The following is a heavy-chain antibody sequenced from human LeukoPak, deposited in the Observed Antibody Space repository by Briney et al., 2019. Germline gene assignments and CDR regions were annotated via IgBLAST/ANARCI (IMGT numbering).Heavy chain of an antibody. CDR1: GDSISSAGYY. V-gene: IGHV4-31*03. CDR2: IYYSGTT. Sequence: RTSETLSLTCTVSGDSISSAGYYWSWVRLHPGKGLEWIGYIYYSGTTYYNLSLKSRVTISLDTSENQFSLRLTSVTAADTAMYYCAKNGHLRLGELSLGDAFDIWGQGTLVTVSS. D-gene: IGHD3-16*02. CDR3: AKNGHLRLGELSLGDAFDI. J-gene: IGHJ3*02.